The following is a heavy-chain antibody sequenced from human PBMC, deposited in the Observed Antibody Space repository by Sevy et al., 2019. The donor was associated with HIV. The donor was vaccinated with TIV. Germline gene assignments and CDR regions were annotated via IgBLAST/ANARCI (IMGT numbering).Heavy chain of an antibody. CDR3: ARGSSWDPTAFDF. CDR2: MYTGGSR. J-gene: IGHJ4*02. Sequence: GGYLRLSCAASGFAVSGTYMDWVRQAPGKGLEWVSVMYTGGSRYYPDSVKGRFSVSRDNSKNTLYLQMNSLRVEDTAVYYCARGSSWDPTAFDFWGQGTLVTVSS. D-gene: IGHD4-4*01. V-gene: IGHV3-53*01. CDR1: GFAVSGTY.